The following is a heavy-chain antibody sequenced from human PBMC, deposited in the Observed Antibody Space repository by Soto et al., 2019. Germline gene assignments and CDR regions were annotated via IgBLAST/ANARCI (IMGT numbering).Heavy chain of an antibody. D-gene: IGHD6-19*01. V-gene: IGHV1-3*01. Sequence: ASVKVSCKASGYTFTSYAMHWVRQAPGQRLEWMGWINAGNGNTKYSQRFQGRVTITRDTSASTAYMELSSLRSEDTAVYYCARGIAVADSYGMDVWGQGTTVTVSS. CDR1: GYTFTSYA. CDR3: ARGIAVADSYGMDV. J-gene: IGHJ6*02. CDR2: INAGNGNT.